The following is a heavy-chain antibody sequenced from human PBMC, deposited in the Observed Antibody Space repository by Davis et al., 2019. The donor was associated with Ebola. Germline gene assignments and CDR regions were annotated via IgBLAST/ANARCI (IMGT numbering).Heavy chain of an antibody. V-gene: IGHV3-7*03. CDR2: IKQDGSEK. D-gene: IGHD2-8*01. CDR3: AKDGVIVLMVYFDY. Sequence: PGGSLRLSCAASGFTFNNYCMSWVRQAPGKGLEWVANIKQDGSEKYYVDSVKGRFTISRDNSKSTLYLQMNSLRAEDTAVYYCAKDGVIVLMVYFDYWGQGTLVTVSS. CDR1: GFTFNNYC. J-gene: IGHJ4*02.